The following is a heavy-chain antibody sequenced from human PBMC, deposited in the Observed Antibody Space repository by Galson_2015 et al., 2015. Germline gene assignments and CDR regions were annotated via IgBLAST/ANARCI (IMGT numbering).Heavy chain of an antibody. Sequence: SVKVSCKASGYTFTSYGTSWVRQAPGQGLEWMGWISAYNGNTNYAQKLQGRVTMTTDTSTSTAYMELRSLRSNDTAVYYCAGDKTGIWTVDYWGQGTLVTVSS. CDR3: AGDKTGIWTVDY. CDR2: ISAYNGNT. D-gene: IGHD3/OR15-3a*01. J-gene: IGHJ4*02. CDR1: GYTFTSYG. V-gene: IGHV1-18*04.